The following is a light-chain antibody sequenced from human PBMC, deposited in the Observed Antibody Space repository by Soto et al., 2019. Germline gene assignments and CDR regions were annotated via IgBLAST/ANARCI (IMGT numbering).Light chain of an antibody. CDR3: LQHSTYPLT. V-gene: IGKV1-17*01. Sequence: DIQMTQFPSSLSASVGDRVTITWRASQGIRNDLGWYQQKPGKAPKRLIYAASSLQSGVPSRFTGSGSGSEFTLAISSLHPEDSATFYCLQHSTYPLTFGQGTKVEIK. J-gene: IGKJ1*01. CDR1: QGIRND. CDR2: AAS.